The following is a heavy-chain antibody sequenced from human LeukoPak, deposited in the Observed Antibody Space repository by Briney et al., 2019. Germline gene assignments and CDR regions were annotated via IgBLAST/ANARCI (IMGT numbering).Heavy chain of an antibody. D-gene: IGHD1-7*01. J-gene: IGHJ4*02. V-gene: IGHV1-58*01. CDR3: AAVLNYVFDY. CDR2: IVVGSGNT. CDR1: GFTFTSYA. Sequence: ASVKVSCKASGFTFTSYAVQWVRQARGQRLEWIGWIVVGSGNTNYAQKFQERVTITRDMSTSTAYMELSSLRSEDTAVYYCAAVLNYVFDYWGQGTLVTVSS.